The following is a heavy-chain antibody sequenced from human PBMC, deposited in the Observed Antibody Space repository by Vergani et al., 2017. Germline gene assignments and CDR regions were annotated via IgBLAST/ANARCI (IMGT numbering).Heavy chain of an antibody. J-gene: IGHJ3*02. Sequence: EVQLLEFGGGLVQPGGSLRLSCAASGFTFNKYAMSWVRQAPGTGLEWGSAISGSGGSPYSADSVKGRFTISRDNSGSIVYLKMNSLRGEYTAVYFCVKDPYFSSTTCYAGRDDAFDIWGQGTMVTVSS. CDR3: VKDPYFSSTTCYAGRDDAFDI. CDR1: GFTFNKYA. CDR2: ISGSGGSP. D-gene: IGHD2-2*01. V-gene: IGHV3-23*01.